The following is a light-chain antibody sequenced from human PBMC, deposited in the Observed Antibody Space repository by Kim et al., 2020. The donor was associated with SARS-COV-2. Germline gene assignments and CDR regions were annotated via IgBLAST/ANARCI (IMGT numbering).Light chain of an antibody. J-gene: IGLJ1*01. V-gene: IGLV2-14*01. CDR3: SSYISSSTHV. CDR2: DVS. CDR1: SSDVGGYNY. Sequence: QSALTQPASVSGSPGQSITISCTGTSSDVGGYNYVSWYQQHPGKAPKLMIYDVSKRPSGVSNRFSGSKSGNTASLTISGLQAEDEADYYCSSYISSSTHVFGTGTKVTVL.